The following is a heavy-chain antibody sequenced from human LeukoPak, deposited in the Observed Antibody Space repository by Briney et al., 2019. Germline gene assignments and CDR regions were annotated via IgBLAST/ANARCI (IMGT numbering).Heavy chain of an antibody. Sequence: ASVKVSCKASGYTLTGYYMHWVRQAPGQGLEWMGWINPNSGGTNYAQKFQGRVTMTRDTSISTAYMELSRLRSDDTAVYYCATLPIVANGNYFDYWGQGTLVTVSS. CDR2: INPNSGGT. V-gene: IGHV1-2*02. CDR3: ATLPIVANGNYFDY. D-gene: IGHD5-12*01. J-gene: IGHJ4*02. CDR1: GYTLTGYY.